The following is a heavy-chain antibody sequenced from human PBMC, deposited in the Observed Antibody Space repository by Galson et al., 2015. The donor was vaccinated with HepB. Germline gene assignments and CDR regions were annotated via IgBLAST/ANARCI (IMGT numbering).Heavy chain of an antibody. CDR1: GFTFSSYG. J-gene: IGHJ6*02. D-gene: IGHD3-16*01. V-gene: IGHV3-30*18. CDR3: AKALRNYYGMDV. CDR2: ISYDGSNK. Sequence: SLRLSCAASGFTFSSYGMHWVRQAPGKGLEWVAVISYDGSNKYYADSVKGRFTISRDNSKNTLYLQMNSLRAEDTAVYYCAKALRNYYGMDVWGQGTTVTVSS.